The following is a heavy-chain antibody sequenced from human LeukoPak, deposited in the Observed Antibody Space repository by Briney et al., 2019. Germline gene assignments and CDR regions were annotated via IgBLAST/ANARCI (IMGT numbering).Heavy chain of an antibody. CDR1: GFTFSRYA. CDR3: VKDFLHGPHIEPVGSVGPFDY. D-gene: IGHD2-2*01. J-gene: IGHJ4*02. V-gene: IGHV3-23*01. Sequence: PGGSLRLSCATSGFTFSRYAMSWVRQAPGKGLEWVSGLHADSGMTYYADSVKGRFTISRDNSKDTLYFQTNNLRAEDTALYYCVKDFLHGPHIEPVGSVGPFDYWGQGTLVTVSS. CDR2: LHADSGMT.